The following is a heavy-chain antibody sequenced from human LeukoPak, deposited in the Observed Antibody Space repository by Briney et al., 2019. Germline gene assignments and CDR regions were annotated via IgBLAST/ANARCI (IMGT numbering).Heavy chain of an antibody. V-gene: IGHV3-30-3*01. CDR2: ISYDESNK. D-gene: IGHD3-22*01. J-gene: IGHJ4*02. Sequence: PGGSLRLSCAASGFTFSSYAMHWVRQAPGKGLGWVAVISYDESNKYYADSVKGRFTISRDNSKNTLYLQMNSLRAEDTAVYYCARNDPDSRGYYIDYWGQGTLVTVSS. CDR3: ARNDPDSRGYYIDY. CDR1: GFTFSSYA.